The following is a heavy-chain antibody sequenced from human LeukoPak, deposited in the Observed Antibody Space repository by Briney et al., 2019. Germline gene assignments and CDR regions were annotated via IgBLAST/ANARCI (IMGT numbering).Heavy chain of an antibody. CDR2: IYSGGST. Sequence: GGSLKLSCAASGFTFSSYWMSWVRQAPGKGLEWVSVIYSGGSTYYADSVKGRFIISRDISKNTVYLQMNSLRVEDTAVYYCARERIWGQGTLVTVSS. D-gene: IGHD2/OR15-2a*01. CDR3: ARERI. CDR1: GFTFSSYW. J-gene: IGHJ1*01. V-gene: IGHV3-53*01.